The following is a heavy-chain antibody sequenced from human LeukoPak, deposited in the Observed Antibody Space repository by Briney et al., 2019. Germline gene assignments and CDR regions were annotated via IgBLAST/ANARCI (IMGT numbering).Heavy chain of an antibody. J-gene: IGHJ4*02. CDR1: GFTFCSYW. Sequence: GGSLRLSCAASGFTFCSYWMSWVRQARGKGVEWVANIKQDGSEKYYVDSVKGRFTISRDNAKNSPFLQMNSLRADDTAVYYCARDHSSSWYFDYWGQGTLVTVSS. V-gene: IGHV3-7*01. CDR3: ARDHSSSWYFDY. D-gene: IGHD6-13*01. CDR2: IKQDGSEK.